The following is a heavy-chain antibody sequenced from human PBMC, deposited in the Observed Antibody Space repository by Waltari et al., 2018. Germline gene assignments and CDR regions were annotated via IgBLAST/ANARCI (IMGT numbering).Heavy chain of an antibody. CDR1: GFTFSSYA. CDR3: AKASTNYDFWSGYPYYYYGMDV. D-gene: IGHD3-3*01. J-gene: IGHJ6*02. Sequence: EVQLVESGGGLVQPGGSLRLSCAASGFTFSSYAMSWVRQAPGKGLEWVSAISGSGGSTYYADSVKGRFTISRDNSKNTLYLQMNSLRAEDTAVYYCAKASTNYDFWSGYPYYYYGMDVWGQGTTVTVSS. CDR2: ISGSGGST. V-gene: IGHV3-23*04.